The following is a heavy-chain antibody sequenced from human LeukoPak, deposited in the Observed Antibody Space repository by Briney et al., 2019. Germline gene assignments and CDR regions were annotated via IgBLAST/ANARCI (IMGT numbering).Heavy chain of an antibody. V-gene: IGHV3-23*01. CDR1: GFTLSSYA. D-gene: IGHD3-3*01. CDR3: AKDLEGAEPDAFDI. J-gene: IGHJ3*02. CDR2: ISGSGGST. Sequence: PGGSPRLSCAASGFTLSSYAMSWVRQAPGKGLEWVSAISGSGGSTYYADSVKGRFTTSRDNSKNTLYLQMTSLRAEDTAIYYCAKDLEGAEPDAFDIWGQGTMVTVSS.